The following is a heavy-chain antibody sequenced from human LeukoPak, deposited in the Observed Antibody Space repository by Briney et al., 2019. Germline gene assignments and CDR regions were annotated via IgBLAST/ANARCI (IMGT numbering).Heavy chain of an antibody. CDR1: GGSISSYY. D-gene: IGHD3-22*01. Sequence: SETLSLTCTVSGGSISSYYWSWIRQPPGKGLEWIGYIYYSGSTNYNPSLKSRVTMSVDTSKNQFSLKLSSVTAADTAVYYCASTTYYYDSSGLHYWGQGTLVTVSS. V-gene: IGHV4-59*08. J-gene: IGHJ4*02. CDR3: ASTTYYYDSSGLHY. CDR2: IYYSGST.